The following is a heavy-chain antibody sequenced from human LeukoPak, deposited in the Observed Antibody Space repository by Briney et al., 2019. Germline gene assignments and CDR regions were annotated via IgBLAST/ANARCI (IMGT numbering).Heavy chain of an antibody. CDR3: ARNTALTTYDQ. J-gene: IGHJ4*02. Sequence: PSETLSLTCTVSGGSIGTYYWSWIRQPLGKKLEWIGYIYFSGNTYYNPSLKSRVTISIDTSKNQFSLKLSSVTAADTAFYYCARNTALTTYDQWGQGTLVTVSP. D-gene: IGHD4-17*01. V-gene: IGHV4-59*08. CDR1: GGSIGTYY. CDR2: IYFSGNT.